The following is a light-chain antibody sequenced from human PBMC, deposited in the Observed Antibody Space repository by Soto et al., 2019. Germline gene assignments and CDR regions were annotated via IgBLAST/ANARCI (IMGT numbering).Light chain of an antibody. Sequence: EMVLTQSPGTLSLSPGERATLSCRASQSISSNSLAWYRQKPGQAPRLFIYGASSRATGIPDRFSGSGSGTHFTLTISRLEPEDFALYYCQQYGSSPRITFGQGTRLEIK. CDR1: QSISSNS. CDR3: QQYGSSPRIT. V-gene: IGKV3-20*01. CDR2: GAS. J-gene: IGKJ5*01.